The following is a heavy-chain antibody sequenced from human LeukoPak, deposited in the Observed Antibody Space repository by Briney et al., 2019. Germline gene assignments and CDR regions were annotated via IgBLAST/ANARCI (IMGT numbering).Heavy chain of an antibody. D-gene: IGHD1-26*01. CDR3: TRDGSTYYYYGMDV. Sequence: GVSLRLSCAASGFTFSSYWMSWVRQAPGKGLEWVANIKQDGSEKYYVDSVKGRFTISRDNAKNSLYLQMNSLRAEDTAVYYCTRDGSTYYYYGMDVWGQGTTVTVSS. J-gene: IGHJ6*02. CDR1: GFTFSSYW. V-gene: IGHV3-7*01. CDR2: IKQDGSEK.